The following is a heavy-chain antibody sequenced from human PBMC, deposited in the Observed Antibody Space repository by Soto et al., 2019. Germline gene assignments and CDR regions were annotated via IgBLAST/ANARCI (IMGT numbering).Heavy chain of an antibody. CDR2: IYSSGST. CDR1: GGSVSSDTHY. J-gene: IGHJ6*02. V-gene: IGHV4-61*01. Sequence: QVQLQESGPRLVKPSETVSLTCTVSGGSVSSDTHYWSWIRLPPGKRLEWIGFIYSSGSTTYNPSLESRVTMSVDTSKNQSSLKLRSVIVADTAVYHCARFVSSCSGTTCYTRADVWGQGTTVSVSS. CDR3: ARFVSSCSGTTCYTRADV. D-gene: IGHD2-2*02.